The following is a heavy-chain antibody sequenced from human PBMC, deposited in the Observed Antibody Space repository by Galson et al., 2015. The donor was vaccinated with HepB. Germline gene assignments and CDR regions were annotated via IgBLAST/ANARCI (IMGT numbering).Heavy chain of an antibody. Sequence: SLRLSCAASGFTVSSNYMSWVRQAPGKGLEWVSIIYSGGSTYYADSVKGRFSISRDNSKNTLYLQMNSLRAEDTAVYYCARSTVAGSPPVDIWGQGTMVTVSS. CDR1: GFTVSSNY. D-gene: IGHD6-19*01. J-gene: IGHJ3*02. CDR2: IYSGGST. V-gene: IGHV3-66*01. CDR3: ARSTVAGSPPVDI.